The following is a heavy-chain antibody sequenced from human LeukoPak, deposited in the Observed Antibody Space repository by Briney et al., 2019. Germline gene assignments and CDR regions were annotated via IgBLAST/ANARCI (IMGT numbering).Heavy chain of an antibody. J-gene: IGHJ4*02. V-gene: IGHV1-46*01. CDR1: GYTFTSYY. D-gene: IGHD3-10*01. CDR3: ARVIKSAYYYGSGSDGYDY. Sequence: ASVTVSCKASGYTFTSYYMHWVRQAPGQGLEWMGIINPSGGSTSYAQKFQGRVTMTRDTSTSTVYMELSSLRSEDTAVYYCARVIKSAYYYGSGSDGYDYWGQGTLVTVSS. CDR2: INPSGGST.